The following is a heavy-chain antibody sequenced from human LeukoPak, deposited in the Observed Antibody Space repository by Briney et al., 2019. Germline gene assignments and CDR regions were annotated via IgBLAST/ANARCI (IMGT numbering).Heavy chain of an antibody. Sequence: SETLSLTCTVSGGSVSSGSYYWSWIRQPPGKGLEWIGYIYYSGSTNYNPSLKSRVTISVDTSKNQFSLKLSSVTAADTAVYYCARGIQVGRSNLIDYWGQGTLVTVSS. D-gene: IGHD1-26*01. CDR3: ARGIQVGRSNLIDY. CDR1: GGSVSSGSYY. CDR2: IYYSGST. J-gene: IGHJ4*02. V-gene: IGHV4-61*01.